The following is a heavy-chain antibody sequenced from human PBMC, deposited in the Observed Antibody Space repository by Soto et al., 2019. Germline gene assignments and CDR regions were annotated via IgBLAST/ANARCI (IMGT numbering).Heavy chain of an antibody. V-gene: IGHV4-61*08. CDR3: ARAFAIGWYTYYFDY. Sequence: PSETLSLTCTVSGGSISSGGYYWSWIRQHPGKGLECLGYISYSGATNYNPSLKSRVTMSVDTSKNQFSLQLNSVTAADTAVYYCARAFAIGWYTYYFDYWGQGPLVTVSS. D-gene: IGHD6-19*01. J-gene: IGHJ4*02. CDR1: GGSISSGGYY. CDR2: ISYSGAT.